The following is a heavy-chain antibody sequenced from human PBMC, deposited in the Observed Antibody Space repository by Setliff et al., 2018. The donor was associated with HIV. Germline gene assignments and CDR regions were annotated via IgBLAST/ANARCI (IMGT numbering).Heavy chain of an antibody. Sequence: GGSLRLSCAASGFSFSSYCMSWVRQAPGKGLEWVSSISSSSSYIYYADSVKGRFTISGDNAKNSLYLQMNSLRAEDTAVYYCAKESGLYSNYKYYYYMDVWGKGTTVTVSS. J-gene: IGHJ6*03. V-gene: IGHV3-21*01. CDR3: AKESGLYSNYKYYYYMDV. CDR1: GFSFSSYC. D-gene: IGHD4-4*01. CDR2: ISSSSSYI.